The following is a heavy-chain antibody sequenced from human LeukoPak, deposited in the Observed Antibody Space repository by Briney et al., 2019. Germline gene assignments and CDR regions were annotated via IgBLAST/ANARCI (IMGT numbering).Heavy chain of an antibody. Sequence: ASVKVSCKASGGTFSSYAISWVRQAPGQGLEWMGRIIPILGIANYAQKFQGRVTITADKSTSTAYMELSSLRPEDTAVYYCARELHDFWSGYYPDYWGQGTLVTVSS. V-gene: IGHV1-69*04. D-gene: IGHD3-3*01. CDR3: ARELHDFWSGYYPDY. CDR1: GGTFSSYA. J-gene: IGHJ4*02. CDR2: IIPILGIA.